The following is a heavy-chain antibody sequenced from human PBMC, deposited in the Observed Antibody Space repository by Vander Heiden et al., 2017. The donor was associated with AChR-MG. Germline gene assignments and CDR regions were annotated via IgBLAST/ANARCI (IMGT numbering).Heavy chain of an antibody. D-gene: IGHD3-10*01. CDR2: ISGSGGST. CDR3: AKVDVGMVRGVIRGIFDY. J-gene: IGHJ4*02. CDR1: GFTFSSSA. Sequence: EVQLLESGGGLVQPGGSLSLSCAASGFTFSSSAMSWVRQAPGKGLGWVSAISGSGGSTYYADSVKGRFTISRDNSKNTLYLQMNSLRAEDTAVYYCAKVDVGMVRGVIRGIFDYWGQGTLVTVSS. V-gene: IGHV3-23*01.